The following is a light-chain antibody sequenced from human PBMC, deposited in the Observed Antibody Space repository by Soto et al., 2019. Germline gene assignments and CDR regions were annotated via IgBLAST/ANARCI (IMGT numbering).Light chain of an antibody. J-gene: IGLJ1*01. V-gene: IGLV1-40*01. CDR1: SSNIGAGYD. CDR2: DNF. CDR3: QSYDSSLSGYV. Sequence: SVLTQPPSASGAPGQRVTISCTGSSSNIGAGYDVHWYQQLPGTAPKLLIYDNFNRPSGVPDRFSGSKSGTSASLAITGLQAEDEADYYCQSYDSSLSGYVFGTGTKVTVL.